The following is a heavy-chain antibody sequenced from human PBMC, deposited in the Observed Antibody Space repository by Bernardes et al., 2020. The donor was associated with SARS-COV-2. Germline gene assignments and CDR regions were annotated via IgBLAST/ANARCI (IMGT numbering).Heavy chain of an antibody. CDR2: INSDGDNT. D-gene: IGHD5-18*01. CDR3: ARVGGRGYSYGYLY. V-gene: IGHV3-74*01. J-gene: IGHJ4*02. Sequence: GGSLRLSCAASGFRFRNYCMHWVRQGPGKGLVWVSRINSDGDNTIYTDSVKGRFTVSRDNAKNTLYLQMNSLRAEDTAVYYCARVGGRGYSYGYLYWGQGTRVTVSS. CDR1: GFRFRNYC.